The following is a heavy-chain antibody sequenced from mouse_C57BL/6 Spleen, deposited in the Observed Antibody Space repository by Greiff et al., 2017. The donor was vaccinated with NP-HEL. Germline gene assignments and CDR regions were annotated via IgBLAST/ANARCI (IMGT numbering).Heavy chain of an antibody. CDR3: ARNWDGGSWFAY. V-gene: IGHV8-8*01. J-gene: IGHJ3*01. D-gene: IGHD4-1*01. CDR2: IWWDDDK. CDR1: GFSLSTFGMG. Sequence: QVQLKESGPGILQPSQTLSLTCSFSGFSLSTFGMGVGWIRQPSGKGLEWLAHIWWDDDKYYNPALKSRLTSSKDTSKNQVFLKIANVDTADTATYYCARNWDGGSWFAYWGQGTLVTVSA.